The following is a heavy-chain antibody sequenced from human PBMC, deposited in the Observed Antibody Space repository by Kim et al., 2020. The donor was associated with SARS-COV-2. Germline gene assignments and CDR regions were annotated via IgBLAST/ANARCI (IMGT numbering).Heavy chain of an antibody. D-gene: IGHD6-19*01. CDR1: GYTFTAYY. CDR3: ARGAGSFSFDHFDP. J-gene: IGHJ5*02. V-gene: IGHV1-2*06. CDR2: INPNSGGR. Sequence: ASVKVSCKPSGYTFTAYYIHWVRQAPGQGLEWMGRINPNSGGRDYAQPFQGRVTMTRDTSISTSYMVLSSLRSDDTAVYFCARGAGSFSFDHFDPWGQGT.